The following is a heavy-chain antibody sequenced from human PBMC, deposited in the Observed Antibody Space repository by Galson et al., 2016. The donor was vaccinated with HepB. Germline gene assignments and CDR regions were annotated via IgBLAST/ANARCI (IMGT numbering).Heavy chain of an antibody. J-gene: IGHJ3*02. D-gene: IGHD3-22*01. CDR1: GGSISSLGHY. CDR2: MYYSWNA. V-gene: IGHV4-31*03. CDR3: ARSNYHDTSRAFDI. Sequence: TLSLTCTVSGGSISSLGHYWTWIRQNPEKGLQWIGYMYYSWNAHYTPSLKSRVIISIDTSENQFSLKLSSVTAADTAVYFCARSNYHDTSRAFDIWGQGTVITVSS.